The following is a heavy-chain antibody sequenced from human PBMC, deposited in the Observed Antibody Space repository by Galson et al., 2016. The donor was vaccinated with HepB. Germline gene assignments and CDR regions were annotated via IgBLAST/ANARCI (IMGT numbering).Heavy chain of an antibody. V-gene: IGHV4-59*01. CDR3: ARDLTMVTTGWFDP. CDR1: GGSLSGYY. CDR2: IYYSGST. D-gene: IGHD5-18*01. J-gene: IGHJ5*02. Sequence: SETLSLTCDVYGGSLSGYYWSWIRQPPGKGLEWIGYIYYSGSTNYSPSLKSRVTISVDTSKNQFSLKLSSVTAADTAVYYCARDLTMVTTGWFDPWGQGTLVTVSS.